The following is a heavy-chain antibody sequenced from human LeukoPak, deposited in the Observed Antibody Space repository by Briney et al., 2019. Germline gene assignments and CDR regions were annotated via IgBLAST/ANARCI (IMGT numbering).Heavy chain of an antibody. J-gene: IGHJ4*02. CDR2: ISSSSSYI. V-gene: IGHV3-21*04. CDR3: AKSGSGWYGTSY. Sequence: PGGSLRLSCAASGFTFSSYSMNWVRQAPGKGLEWVSSISSSSSYIYYADSVKGRFTISRDNAKNSLYLQMNSLRAEDTAVYYCAKSGSGWYGTSYWGQGTLVTVSS. D-gene: IGHD6-19*01. CDR1: GFTFSSYS.